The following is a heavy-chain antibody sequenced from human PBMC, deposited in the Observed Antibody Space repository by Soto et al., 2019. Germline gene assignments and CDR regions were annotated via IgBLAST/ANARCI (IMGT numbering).Heavy chain of an antibody. CDR1: GGSISSGGYY. D-gene: IGHD2-21*01. CDR2: IYYSGGT. Sequence: SETLSLTCTVSGGSISSGGYYWTWIRQHPGKGLEWIGYIYYSGGTCYNPSLKSRVTISVDTSKNQFSLKLSSVTAADTAVYYCAASCVGCGGFNYYGMDVWGQGTTVTVSS. J-gene: IGHJ6*02. CDR3: AASCVGCGGFNYYGMDV. V-gene: IGHV4-31*03.